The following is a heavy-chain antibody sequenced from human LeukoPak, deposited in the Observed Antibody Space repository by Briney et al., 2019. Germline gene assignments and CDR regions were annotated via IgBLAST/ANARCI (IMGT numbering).Heavy chain of an antibody. D-gene: IGHD1-26*01. Sequence: QAGGSLRLSCAASGFTFSSYAMSWVRQAPGKGLEWVSAISGSGGSTYYADSVKGRFTISRDNSKNTLYLQMNSLRAEDTAVYYCAKRRSGSSPTSSNFDYWGQGTLVTVSS. CDR3: AKRRSGSSPTSSNFDY. CDR1: GFTFSSYA. CDR2: ISGSGGST. J-gene: IGHJ4*02. V-gene: IGHV3-23*01.